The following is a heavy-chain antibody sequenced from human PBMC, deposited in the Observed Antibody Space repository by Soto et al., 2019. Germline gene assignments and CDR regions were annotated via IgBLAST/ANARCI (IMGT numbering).Heavy chain of an antibody. CDR2: ISGSGGST. Sequence: EVQLLESGGGLVQPGGSLRLSCAASGFTFSSYAMSWVRQAPGKGLEWVSAISGSGGSTYYADSVKGRFTISRDNSKNPLYLQMNSLRAEDTAVYYCAKEANYDFWSGTGYYMDVWGKGTTVTVSS. CDR1: GFTFSSYA. D-gene: IGHD3-3*01. J-gene: IGHJ6*03. V-gene: IGHV3-23*01. CDR3: AKEANYDFWSGTGYYMDV.